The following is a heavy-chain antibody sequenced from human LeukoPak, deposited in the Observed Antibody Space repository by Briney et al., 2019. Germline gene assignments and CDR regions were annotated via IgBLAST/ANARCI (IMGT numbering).Heavy chain of an antibody. Sequence: ASVKVSCKASGSTFTGYYIHSVRQAPGQGLEWMGWINPNSGGTNYAQKFQGRVTMTRHTSISTAYMELSRLRSDDTAVYYCARVGYCSSTSCYLGWFDPWGQGTLVTVSS. J-gene: IGHJ5*02. CDR2: INPNSGGT. V-gene: IGHV1-2*02. CDR1: GSTFTGYY. CDR3: ARVGYCSSTSCYLGWFDP. D-gene: IGHD2-2*01.